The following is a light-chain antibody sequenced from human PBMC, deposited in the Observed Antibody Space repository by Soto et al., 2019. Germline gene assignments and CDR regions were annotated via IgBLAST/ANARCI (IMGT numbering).Light chain of an antibody. CDR1: QSVSSN. CDR2: GAS. CDR3: QHYNNWPRT. Sequence: EIVMTQSPATLSVSPGERATLSCRASQSVSSNLAWYQQKPGQAPRLLIYGASTRATGIPARFSGSRSGTELTLTFSSLQSEDFAVYYCQHYNNWPRTFGQGTKVEIK. J-gene: IGKJ1*01. V-gene: IGKV3-15*01.